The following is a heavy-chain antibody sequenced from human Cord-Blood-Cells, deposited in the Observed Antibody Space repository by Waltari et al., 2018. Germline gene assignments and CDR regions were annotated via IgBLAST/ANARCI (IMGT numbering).Heavy chain of an antibody. J-gene: IGHJ3*02. CDR2: IYSGGST. CDR3: AAVHSGSYAFDI. D-gene: IGHD3-10*01. CDR1: GFTVSSNY. Sequence: EVQLVESGGGLVQPGGSLRLSCAASGFTVSSNYMSWVRQAPGKGVGWVSVIYSGGSTYYADAVKGRVTSSRHKSKNTLYLQMNSLRAEDTAVYYCAAVHSGSYAFDIWGQGTMVTVSS. V-gene: IGHV3-53*04.